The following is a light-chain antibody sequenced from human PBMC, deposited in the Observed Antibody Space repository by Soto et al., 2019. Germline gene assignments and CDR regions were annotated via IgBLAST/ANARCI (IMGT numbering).Light chain of an antibody. CDR1: SSDVGGYNY. V-gene: IGLV2-14*03. CDR2: DVS. CDR3: SSYSTNSPVL. Sequence: QSALTQPASVSGSAGQSITISCTGTSSDVGGYNYVSWYQHHPGKAPKLIIYDVSNRPSGVSNRFSASKSDNTASLTISGLQAEDEADYYCSSYSTNSPVLLGGGTKLTVL. J-gene: IGLJ2*01.